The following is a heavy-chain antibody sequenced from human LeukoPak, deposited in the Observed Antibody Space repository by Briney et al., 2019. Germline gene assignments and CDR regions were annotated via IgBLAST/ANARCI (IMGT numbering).Heavy chain of an antibody. V-gene: IGHV3-30*18. J-gene: IGHJ4*02. D-gene: IGHD5-18*01. CDR3: AKEEQYSYAI. CDR1: GFTFSSYG. Sequence: GGSLRLSCAASGFTFSSYGMHWVRQALGKGLEWVAVISYDGSNKYYADSVKGRFTISRDNSKNTLYLQMNSLRAEDTAVYYCAKEEQYSYAIWGQGTLVTVSS. CDR2: ISYDGSNK.